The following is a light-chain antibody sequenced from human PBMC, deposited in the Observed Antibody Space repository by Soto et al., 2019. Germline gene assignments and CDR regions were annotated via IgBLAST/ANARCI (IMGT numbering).Light chain of an antibody. Sequence: SYELTQPPSVSVSPGQTARITCSGDALSKQYAYWYQQKPGQAPVVVIYKDNERPSGIPERFSGSTSGTTVTLTISGVQAEDEADYFCQSSDSSGRYPYVFGTGTKLTVL. CDR2: KDN. J-gene: IGLJ1*01. V-gene: IGLV3-25*02. CDR1: ALSKQY. CDR3: QSSDSSGRYPYV.